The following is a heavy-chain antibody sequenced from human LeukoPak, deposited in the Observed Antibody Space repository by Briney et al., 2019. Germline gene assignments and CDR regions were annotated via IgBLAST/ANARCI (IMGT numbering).Heavy chain of an antibody. CDR1: GGTFSSYA. CDR2: IIPIFGTA. D-gene: IGHD6-19*01. CDR3: ARVLAGSGWYGYYYYYYMDV. J-gene: IGHJ6*03. Sequence: ASVKVSCKASGGTFSSYAISWVRQAPGQGLEWMGGIIPIFGTANYAQKFQGRVTITADESTSTAYMELSSLRSEDTAVYYCARVLAGSGWYGYYYYYYMDVWGKGTTVTISS. V-gene: IGHV1-69*13.